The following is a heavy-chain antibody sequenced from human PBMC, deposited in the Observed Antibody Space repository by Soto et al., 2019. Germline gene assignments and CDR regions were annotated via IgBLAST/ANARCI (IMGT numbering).Heavy chain of an antibody. CDR2: IYPGDSET. CDR1: GYTFSNFW. CDR3: ARSPRRSPYFDY. Sequence: GESLKISCQCSGYTFSNFWIAWVRQLPVKGLEYMGIIYPGDSETRYSPSFHGKVTISADRSIGTAYLQWSSLEASDSAFYFCARSPRRSPYFDYWGQGARVTVSS. J-gene: IGHJ4*02. V-gene: IGHV5-51*01. D-gene: IGHD6-13*01.